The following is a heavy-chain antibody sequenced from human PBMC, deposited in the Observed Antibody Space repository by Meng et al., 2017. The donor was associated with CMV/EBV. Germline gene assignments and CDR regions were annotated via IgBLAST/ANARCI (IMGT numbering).Heavy chain of an antibody. CDR3: AKDHQVVVPAAALLYYYYYGMDV. CDR1: GFTFSSYG. Sequence: GGSLRLSCAASGFTFSSYGMHWVRQAPGKGLEWVAVIWYDGSNKYYADSVKGRFTISRDNSKNTLYLQMNSLRAEYTAVYYCAKDHQVVVPAAALLYYYYYGMDVWGQGTTVTVSS. V-gene: IGHV3-33*06. D-gene: IGHD2-2*01. J-gene: IGHJ6*02. CDR2: IWYDGSNK.